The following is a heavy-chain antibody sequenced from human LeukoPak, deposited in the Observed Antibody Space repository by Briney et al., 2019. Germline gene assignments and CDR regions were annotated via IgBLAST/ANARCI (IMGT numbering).Heavy chain of an antibody. Sequence: GGSLRLSCAASGFTFSHHWMHWVRQAPGKGLVWVSHISSDESSTTYADSVKGRFTISRDNRKNTLYLQMNSLRVEDTAMYYCTKNPDGRNWFDPWGQGTLVTVSS. CDR1: GFTFSHHW. D-gene: IGHD1-14*01. CDR3: TKNPDGRNWFDP. V-gene: IGHV3-74*01. CDR2: ISSDESST. J-gene: IGHJ5*02.